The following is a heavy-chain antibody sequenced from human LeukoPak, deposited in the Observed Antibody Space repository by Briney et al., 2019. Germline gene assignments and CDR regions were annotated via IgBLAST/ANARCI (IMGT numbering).Heavy chain of an antibody. V-gene: IGHV3-30*18. J-gene: IGHJ4*02. Sequence: GGSLRLSCAASGFTFSSYGMHWVRQAPGKGLEWVAVISYDGSNKYYADSVKGRFTISRDNSKNTVYLQMNSLRAEDTAVYYCAKVRNPEYWGQGTLVTVSS. CDR2: ISYDGSNK. CDR3: AKVRNPEY. CDR1: GFTFSSYG. D-gene: IGHD1-14*01.